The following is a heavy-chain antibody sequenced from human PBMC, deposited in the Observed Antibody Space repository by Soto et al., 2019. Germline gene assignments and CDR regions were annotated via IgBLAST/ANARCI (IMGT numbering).Heavy chain of an antibody. V-gene: IGHV4-30-4*01. Sequence: QVQLQESGPGLVKPSQTLSLTCSVSGGSISSGDYYWSWIRQPPGKGLEWIGYMYYSGSTYYNPSLKSRVTISVDTSKNQFSLKLSSVTAADTAVYYCARWLGYGPHFDYWGQGTLVTVSS. J-gene: IGHJ4*02. CDR2: MYYSGST. CDR1: GGSISSGDYY. CDR3: ARWLGYGPHFDY. D-gene: IGHD5-12*01.